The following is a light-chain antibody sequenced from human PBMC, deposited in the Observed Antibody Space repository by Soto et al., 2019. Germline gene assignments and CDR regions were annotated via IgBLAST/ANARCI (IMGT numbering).Light chain of an antibody. V-gene: IGKV3-15*01. CDR1: RSVSSN. J-gene: IGKJ1*01. CDR3: QQYNNWPPWT. Sequence: EIVMTQSPATLSVSPGERATLSCRASRSVSSNLAWYQQKPGQAPRLLIYGASTRATGIPARFSGSGSGTEFTLTISSLQSEDFALYYCQQYNNWPPWTFGQGTKVEI. CDR2: GAS.